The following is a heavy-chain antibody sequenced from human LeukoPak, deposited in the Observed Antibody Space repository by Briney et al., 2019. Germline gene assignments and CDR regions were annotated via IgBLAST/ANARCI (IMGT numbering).Heavy chain of an antibody. V-gene: IGHV4-34*08. D-gene: IGHD6-19*01. CDR2: VYRSGST. CDR3: AHNGWYSIDN. Sequence: GSLRLSCAASGFTFSSYKMNWVRQSPGKGLQWIGEVYRSGSTNFNPSLKSRVTISVDTSKNQFSLKLSSVTAADTAVYYCAHNGWYSIDNWGQGTLVTVSS. CDR1: GFTFSSYK. J-gene: IGHJ4*02.